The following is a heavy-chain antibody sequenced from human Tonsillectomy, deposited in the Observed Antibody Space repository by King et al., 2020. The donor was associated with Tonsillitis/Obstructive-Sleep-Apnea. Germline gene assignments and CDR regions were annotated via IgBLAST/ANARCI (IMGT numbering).Heavy chain of an antibody. Sequence: VQLVESGGGLVQPGGSLRLSCAASGFTFSSYWMSWVRQAPGKGLEWVANIKQDGSGKYYVDSVKGRFTISRDNAKNSLYLQMNSLRAEDTAVYYCARDGYAFWSGYYSDAFDIWGQGTMVTVSS. CDR3: ARDGYAFWSGYYSDAFDI. D-gene: IGHD3-3*01. J-gene: IGHJ3*02. CDR2: IKQDGSGK. CDR1: GFTFSSYW. V-gene: IGHV3-7*04.